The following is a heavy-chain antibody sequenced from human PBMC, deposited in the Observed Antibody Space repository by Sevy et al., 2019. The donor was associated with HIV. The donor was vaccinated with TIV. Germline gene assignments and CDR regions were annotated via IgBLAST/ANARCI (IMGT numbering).Heavy chain of an antibody. CDR1: GFTFSSYS. J-gene: IGHJ3*02. Sequence: GGSLRLSCAASGFTFSSYSMNWVRQAPGKGLEWVSSISSRNIYIYYVDSVKGRFTISRDNAKNSLDLQMNSLRAEDTAIYYCARGVQTYDAFDIWGQGTMVTVSS. V-gene: IGHV3-21*01. D-gene: IGHD6-6*01. CDR3: ARGVQTYDAFDI. CDR2: ISSRNIYI.